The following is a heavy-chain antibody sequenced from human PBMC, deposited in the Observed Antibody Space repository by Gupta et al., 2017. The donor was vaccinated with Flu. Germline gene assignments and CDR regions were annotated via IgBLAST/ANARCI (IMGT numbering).Heavy chain of an antibody. D-gene: IGHD3-3*01. CDR2: IKHSGTT. CDR1: GSFSGYY. J-gene: IGHJ2*01. V-gene: IGHV4-34*01. Sequence: GSFSGYYWSWIRQHPGKGLEWIGEIKHSGTTYYNPSLKRRVTISVDTSKNQFSLKVSSVTAADTAGYYCARNLLRFVEKVDLWGRGTRVTVAS. CDR3: ARNLLRFVEKVDL.